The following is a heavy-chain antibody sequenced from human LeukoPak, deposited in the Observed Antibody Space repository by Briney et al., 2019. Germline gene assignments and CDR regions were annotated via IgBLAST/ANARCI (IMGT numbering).Heavy chain of an antibody. J-gene: IGHJ6*03. CDR1: GYTFTSYD. CDR3: ASAGDSSGYYYHYYYMDV. Sequence: ASVKVSCKASGYTFTSYDINWVRQATGQGLEWMGWMNPNSGNTGYAQKFQGRVTITRNTSISTAYMEMSSLRSEDTAVYYCASAGDSSGYYYHYYYMDVWGKGTTVTVSS. CDR2: MNPNSGNT. V-gene: IGHV1-8*03. D-gene: IGHD3-22*01.